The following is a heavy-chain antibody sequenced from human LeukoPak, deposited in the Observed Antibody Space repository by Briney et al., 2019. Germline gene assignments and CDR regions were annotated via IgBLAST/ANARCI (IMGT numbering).Heavy chain of an antibody. J-gene: IGHJ6*03. CDR2: IILIFGTA. Sequence: SVTVSCQASGGTLSSYAISWVRQAPGQGLEWMGGIILIFGTANYAQKFQGRVTITADECTSTAYRELSSLRSEDTAVYYCARGGGIVVVPAAIIPPVSYYYYMDVWGKGTTVTVSS. V-gene: IGHV1-69*01. CDR3: ARGGGIVVVPAAIIPPVSYYYYMDV. D-gene: IGHD2-2*02. CDR1: GGTLSSYA.